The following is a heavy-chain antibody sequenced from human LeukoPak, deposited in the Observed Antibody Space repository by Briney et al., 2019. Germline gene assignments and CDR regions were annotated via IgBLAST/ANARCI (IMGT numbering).Heavy chain of an antibody. V-gene: IGHV3-43*02. CDR1: GFTYNDYA. J-gene: IGHJ3*02. CDR2: ISSSRDGSKI. Sequence: GSLRLSCEGSGFTYNDYAMHWVRQVPGKCPEWVSVISSSRDGSKIFHADSVKGRFTISRDNSKNSLYLQMNSLRAEDTAVYYCARERDYTRDAFDMWGQGTMVTVSS. D-gene: IGHD4-11*01. CDR3: ARERDYTRDAFDM.